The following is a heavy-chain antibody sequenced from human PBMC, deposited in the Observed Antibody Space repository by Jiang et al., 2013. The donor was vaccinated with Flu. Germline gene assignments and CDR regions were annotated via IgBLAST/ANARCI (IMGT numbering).Heavy chain of an antibody. V-gene: IGHV3-23*04. CDR2: ISGSGDTS. Sequence: QLVESGGGLVQPGGSLRLSCAASGFTFTSYAMVWVRQAPGKGLEWVASISGSGDTSYYADSVKGRFTISRDNSKNTLSVQMNSLTADDTAVYYCAKDYSNYPPLYYHYGMDVWGQGTTVTVAS. D-gene: IGHD4-11*01. J-gene: IGHJ6*02. CDR3: AKDYSNYPPLYYHYGMDV. CDR1: GFTFTSYA.